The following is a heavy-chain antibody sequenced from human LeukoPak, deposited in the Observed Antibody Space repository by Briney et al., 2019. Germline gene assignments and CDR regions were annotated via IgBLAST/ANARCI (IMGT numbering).Heavy chain of an antibody. CDR1: GYSFTSYW. D-gene: IGHD5-18*01. Sequence: GESLQISCQGSGYSFTSYWIGWVRPMPGKGLEWMGIIYPGDSDTRYSPSFQGQVTISADKSISTAYLQWSSLKASDTAMYYCARASAGYSYGYFDYWGQGTLVTVSS. CDR2: IYPGDSDT. CDR3: ARASAGYSYGYFDY. J-gene: IGHJ4*02. V-gene: IGHV5-51*01.